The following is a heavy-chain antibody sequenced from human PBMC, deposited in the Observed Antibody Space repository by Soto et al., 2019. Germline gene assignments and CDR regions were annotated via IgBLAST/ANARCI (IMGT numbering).Heavy chain of an antibody. D-gene: IGHD3-22*01. Sequence: ASVKVSCKASGSTFTSYYMHWVRQAPGQGLEWMGIINPSGGSTSYAQKFQGRVTMTRDTSTSTVYMELSSLRSEDTAVYYCARDYPPPPQPDYDSSGYYPGFDYWGQGTLVTSPQ. CDR1: GSTFTSYY. J-gene: IGHJ4*02. CDR3: ARDYPPPPQPDYDSSGYYPGFDY. CDR2: INPSGGST. V-gene: IGHV1-46*01.